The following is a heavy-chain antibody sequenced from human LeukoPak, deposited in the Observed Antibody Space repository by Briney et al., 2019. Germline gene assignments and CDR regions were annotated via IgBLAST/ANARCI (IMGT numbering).Heavy chain of an antibody. D-gene: IGHD6-19*01. V-gene: IGHV3-49*03. CDR3: TRDRRWYSEQWLVPASDY. CDR2: IRSKAYGGTT. Sequence: GGSLRLSCTASGFTFGDYAMSWFRQAPGKGLEWVGFIRSKAYGGTTEYAASVKGRFTISRDDSKSIAYLQMNSLKTEDTAVYYCTRDRRWYSEQWLVPASDYWGQGTLVTVSS. CDR1: GFTFGDYA. J-gene: IGHJ4*02.